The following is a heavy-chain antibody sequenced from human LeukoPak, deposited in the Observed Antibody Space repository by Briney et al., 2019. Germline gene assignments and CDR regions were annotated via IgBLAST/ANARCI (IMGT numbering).Heavy chain of an antibody. J-gene: IGHJ4*02. CDR1: GFIFSDYY. Sequence: GGTLRLSCEASGFIFSDYYMTWIRQAPGKGLEWLSYISPNSYSTYYTASVRGRFTISRDNSKNSMYLQMNSLRAEDTALYYCARQKRTFDYWGRGTLVTVSS. V-gene: IGHV3-11*01. CDR2: ISPNSYST. CDR3: ARQKRTFDY.